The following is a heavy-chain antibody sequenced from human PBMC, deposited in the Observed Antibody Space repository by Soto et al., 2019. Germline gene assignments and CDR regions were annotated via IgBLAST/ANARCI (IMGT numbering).Heavy chain of an antibody. J-gene: IGHJ6*02. Sequence: ASVKVSCKASGYTFTGYYMHWVRQAPGQGLEWMGWINPNSGGTNYAQKFQGWVTMTRDTSISTAYMGLSRLRSDDTAGYYCARDPLATSSDYYYYGMDVWGQGTTVTVSS. CDR2: INPNSGGT. CDR1: GYTFTGYY. V-gene: IGHV1-2*04. CDR3: ARDPLATSSDYYYYGMDV. D-gene: IGHD6-19*01.